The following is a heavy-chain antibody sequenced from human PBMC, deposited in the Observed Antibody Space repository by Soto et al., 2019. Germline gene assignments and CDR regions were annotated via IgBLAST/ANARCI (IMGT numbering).Heavy chain of an antibody. CDR2: ISPIFGTA. D-gene: IGHD2-15*01. V-gene: IGHV1-69*13. J-gene: IGHJ6*02. CDR1: GGTFSSYA. Sequence: GASVKVSCKASGGTFSSYAISWVRQAPGQGLEWMGGISPIFGTANYAQKFQGRVTITADESTSTAYMELSSLRSEDTAVYYCASHLDCSGGSCYSDHSCGMDVWGQGTTGTLSS. CDR3: ASHLDCSGGSCYSDHSCGMDV.